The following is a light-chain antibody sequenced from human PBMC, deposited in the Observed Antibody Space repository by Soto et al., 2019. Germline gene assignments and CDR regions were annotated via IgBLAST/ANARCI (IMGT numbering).Light chain of an antibody. CDR3: QQRYSWPPIT. J-gene: IGKJ5*01. V-gene: IGKV3D-20*02. Sequence: EIVLTQSPGTLSFSPGERATLSCRASQSVSSSYLAWYQQKPGQAPRLLISDASNRATGIPARFSGSGSETDFTLTISSLEPEDFAVYYCQQRYSWPPITFGQGTRLEIK. CDR1: QSVSSSY. CDR2: DAS.